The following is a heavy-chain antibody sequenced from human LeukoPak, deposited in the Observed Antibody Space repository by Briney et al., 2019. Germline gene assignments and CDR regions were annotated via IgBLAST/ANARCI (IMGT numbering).Heavy chain of an antibody. D-gene: IGHD3-10*01. J-gene: IGHJ5*02. V-gene: IGHV4-34*01. CDR1: GGSFSGYY. CDR3: ARGKTILWFGELYGKDNWFDP. Sequence: PSETLSLTCAVYGGSFSGYYWSWIRQPPGKGLEWIGEINHSGSTNYNPSLKSRVTISVDTSKNQFSLKLSSVTAADTAVYYCARGKTILWFGELYGKDNWFDPWGQGTLVTVSS. CDR2: INHSGST.